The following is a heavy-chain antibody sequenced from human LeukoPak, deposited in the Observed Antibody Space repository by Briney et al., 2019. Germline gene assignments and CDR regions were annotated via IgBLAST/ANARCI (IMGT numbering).Heavy chain of an antibody. CDR2: ISAYNGNT. CDR1: GYTFTSYG. V-gene: IGHV1-18*01. D-gene: IGHD4-17*01. CDR3: ARDLRNFLKDYGDYYYYMDV. Sequence: GASVKVSRKASGYTFTSYGISWVRQAPGQGLEWMGWISAYNGNTNYAQKLQGRVTMTTDTSTSTAYMELRSLRSDDTAVYYCARDLRNFLKDYGDYYYYMDVWGKGTTVTVSS. J-gene: IGHJ6*03.